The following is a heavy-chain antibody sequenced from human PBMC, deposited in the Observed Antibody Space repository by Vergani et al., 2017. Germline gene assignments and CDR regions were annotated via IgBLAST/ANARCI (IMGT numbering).Heavy chain of an antibody. J-gene: IGHJ4*02. CDR1: GGSFSGYY. CDR3: ARRKGQFDY. V-gene: IGHV4-34*01. Sequence: QVQLQQWGAGLLKPSETLSLTCAVYGGSFSGYYWGWIRQPPGKGLEWIGEINHSGSTNYNPSLKSRVTISVDTSKNQFSLKLSSVTAADTAVDYCARRKGQFDYWGQGTLVTVSS. CDR2: INHSGST.